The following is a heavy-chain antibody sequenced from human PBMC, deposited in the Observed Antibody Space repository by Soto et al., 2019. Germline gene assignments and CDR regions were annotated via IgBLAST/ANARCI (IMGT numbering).Heavy chain of an antibody. J-gene: IGHJ3*02. CDR2: IYSGGST. CDR3: ASTHSSGYYYSSDAFDI. D-gene: IGHD3-22*01. CDR1: GFTVSSNY. V-gene: IGHV3-66*01. Sequence: GGSLRLSCAASGFTVSSNYMSWVRQAPGKGLEWVSVIYSGGSTYYAGSMKGRFTISRDNSKNTLYLQMNSLRAEDEAVYYCASTHSSGYYYSSDAFDIWGQGTMDTVSS.